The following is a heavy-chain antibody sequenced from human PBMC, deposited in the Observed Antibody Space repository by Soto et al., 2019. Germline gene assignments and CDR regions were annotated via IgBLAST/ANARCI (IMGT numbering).Heavy chain of an antibody. CDR1: GYTFTSYA. CDR2: INAGNGNT. CDR3: ARGTYDFWSGEVSYYYYCMDV. J-gene: IGHJ6*02. D-gene: IGHD3-3*01. Sequence: ASVKVSCKASGYTFTSYAMHWVRQAPGQRLEWMGWINAGNGNTKYSQKFQGRVTITRDTSASTAYMELSSLRSEDTAVYYCARGTYDFWSGEVSYYYYCMDVWGQGTTVTVSS. V-gene: IGHV1-3*01.